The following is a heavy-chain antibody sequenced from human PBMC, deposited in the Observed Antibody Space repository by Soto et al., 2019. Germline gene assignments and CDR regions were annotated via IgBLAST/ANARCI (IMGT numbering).Heavy chain of an antibody. Sequence: SETLSLTCTVSGGSISSYYWSWIRQPPGKGLEWIGYIYYSGSTNYNPSLKSRVTISVDTSKNQFSLKLSSVTAADTAVYYCARRDLGAGYCSGGSCYQLRKWFDPWGQGTLVIVSS. J-gene: IGHJ5*02. D-gene: IGHD2-15*01. CDR3: ARRDLGAGYCSGGSCYQLRKWFDP. CDR2: IYYSGST. CDR1: GGSISSYY. V-gene: IGHV4-59*08.